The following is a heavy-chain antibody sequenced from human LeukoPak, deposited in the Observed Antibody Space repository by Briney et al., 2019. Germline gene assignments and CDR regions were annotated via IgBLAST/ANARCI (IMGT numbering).Heavy chain of an antibody. V-gene: IGHV4-59*08. CDR2: IYYSGST. CDR1: GGSISSYY. J-gene: IGHJ4*02. CDR3: ARQKSLLYRSGWYQGFDY. D-gene: IGHD6-19*01. Sequence: PETLSLTCTVSGGSISSYYWSWIRQPPGKGLEWIGYIYYSGSTNYNPSLKSRVTISVDTSKNQFSLKLSSVTAADTAVYYCARQKSLLYRSGWYQGFDYWGQGTLVTVSS.